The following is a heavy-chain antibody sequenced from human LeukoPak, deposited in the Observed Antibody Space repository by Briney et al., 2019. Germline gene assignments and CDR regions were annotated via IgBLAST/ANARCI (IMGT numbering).Heavy chain of an antibody. Sequence: GSLRLSRAASGFHFSCYGLPWVRPAPGQGLEWVAVIWYGGSNKYYAASVKGRFTISRDNSKNTLYLQMNSLRAEDTAVYYCARVRDGGLRGYWYFDLWGRGTLVTVSS. CDR2: IWYGGSNK. V-gene: IGHV3-33*08. J-gene: IGHJ2*01. D-gene: IGHD4-23*01. CDR3: ARVRDGGLRGYWYFDL. CDR1: GFHFSCYG.